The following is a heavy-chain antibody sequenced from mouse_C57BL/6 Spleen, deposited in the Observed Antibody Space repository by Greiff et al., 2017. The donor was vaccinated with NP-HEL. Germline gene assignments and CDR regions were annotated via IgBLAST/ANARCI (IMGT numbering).Heavy chain of an antibody. J-gene: IGHJ1*03. CDR2: INPNNGGT. Sequence: EVQLQQSGPELVKPGASVKIPCKASGYTFTDYNMDWVKQSHGKSLEWIGDINPNNGGTIYNQKFKGKATLTVDKSSSTAYMELRRLTSEDTAVYYCARSGTFTATVVANWYFEVWGTGTTVTVSS. CDR3: ARSGTFTATVVANWYFEV. CDR1: GYTFTDYN. D-gene: IGHD1-1*01. V-gene: IGHV1-18*01.